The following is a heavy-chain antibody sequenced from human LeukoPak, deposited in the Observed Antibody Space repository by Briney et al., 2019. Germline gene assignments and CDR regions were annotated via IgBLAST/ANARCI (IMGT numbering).Heavy chain of an antibody. D-gene: IGHD3-3*01. CDR1: GYTFTGYC. CDR3: AAVLNYDFWSGYHMPSNY. Sequence: ASVKVSCKASGYTFTGYCMHWVRQAPGQGLEWTGWINPNSGGTNYAQKFQGRVTMTRDTSISTAYMELSRLRSDDTAVYYCAAVLNYDFWSGYHMPSNYWGQGTLVTVSS. J-gene: IGHJ4*02. V-gene: IGHV1-2*02. CDR2: INPNSGGT.